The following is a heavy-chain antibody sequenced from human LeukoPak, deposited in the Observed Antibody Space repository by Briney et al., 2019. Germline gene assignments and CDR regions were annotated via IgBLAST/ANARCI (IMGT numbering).Heavy chain of an antibody. D-gene: IGHD4-17*01. CDR3: ARDDYGDHYYYGMDV. Sequence: ASVKVPCKASGYTFTSYYMHWVRQAPGQGLEWMGIINPSGAGTSYAQKFQGRVTMTRDTSTSTVYMELSSLRSEDTAVYYCARDDYGDHYYYGMDVWGQGTTVTVSS. CDR1: GYTFTSYY. CDR2: INPSGAGT. V-gene: IGHV1-46*01. J-gene: IGHJ6*02.